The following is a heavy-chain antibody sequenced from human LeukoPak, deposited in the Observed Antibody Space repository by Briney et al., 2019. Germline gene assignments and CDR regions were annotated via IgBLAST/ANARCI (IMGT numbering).Heavy chain of an antibody. Sequence: PGGSLRPSRAASGFTFNSYAMSWVRQAPGKGLEWVSAISGSGGSTYYADSVKGRFTISRDNSKNTLYLQMSSLRAEDTAVYYCAKDREYSYGYYYYGMDVWGQGTTVTVSS. CDR1: GFTFNSYA. CDR2: ISGSGGST. J-gene: IGHJ6*02. V-gene: IGHV3-23*01. CDR3: AKDREYSYGYYYYGMDV. D-gene: IGHD5-18*01.